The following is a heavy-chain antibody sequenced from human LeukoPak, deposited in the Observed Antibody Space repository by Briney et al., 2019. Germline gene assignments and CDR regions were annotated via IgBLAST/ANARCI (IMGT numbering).Heavy chain of an antibody. CDR3: VRDLDFSTFDN. CDR2: LNRDGSDK. D-gene: IGHD5/OR15-5a*01. CDR1: GFTFSFYW. Sequence: GGCLRLSCAASGFTFSFYWMSWVRQAPGKGLEWVTNLNRDGSDKNYVDSVRGRFTISRDNAKHSVYLQMKSLRAEDAAVYFCVRDLDFSTFDNWGQGTLVTVSS. J-gene: IGHJ4*02. V-gene: IGHV3-7*01.